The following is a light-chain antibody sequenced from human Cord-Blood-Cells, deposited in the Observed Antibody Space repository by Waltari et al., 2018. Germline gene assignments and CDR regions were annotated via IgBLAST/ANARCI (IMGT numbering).Light chain of an antibody. V-gene: IGKV1-33*01. CDR2: DAS. Sequence: DIPITQSPSSLSASVGDSVTITCQASQDISNYLNWDQQKPEKAPKLLNYDASNLETGVSSRFSGSGSGTDFTFTISRLQHEDIAKYYCQQYGNPPYTFGQGTKLEIK. J-gene: IGKJ2*01. CDR1: QDISNY. CDR3: QQYGNPPYT.